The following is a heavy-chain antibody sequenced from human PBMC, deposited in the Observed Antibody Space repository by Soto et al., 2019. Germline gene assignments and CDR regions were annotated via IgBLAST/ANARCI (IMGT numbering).Heavy chain of an antibody. CDR2: IIPIFGTA. J-gene: IGHJ4*02. CDR1: GGTFSSYA. D-gene: IGHD5-12*01. V-gene: IGHV1-69*13. CDR3: ARGGLYSGYDLNY. Sequence: SVKVSCKASGGTFSSYAISWVRQAPGQGLEWMGGIIPIFGTANYAQKFQGRVTITADESTSTAYMELSSLRSEDTAVYYCARGGLYSGYDLNYWGQGTLVTVSS.